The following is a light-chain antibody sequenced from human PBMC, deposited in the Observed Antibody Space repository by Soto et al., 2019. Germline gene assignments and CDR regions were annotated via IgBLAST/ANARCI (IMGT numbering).Light chain of an antibody. CDR2: EVS. CDR1: SSDGGDYNY. J-gene: IGLJ1*01. Sequence: QSVLTQPASVSRSPGQSITISCTGTSSDGGDYNYVSWYQQHPGKAPKLMIYEVSNRPSGVSNRFSGSKSGNTASLTISGLQAEDEADYYCSSYASSSTGVFGTGTKVTVL. V-gene: IGLV2-14*01. CDR3: SSYASSSTGV.